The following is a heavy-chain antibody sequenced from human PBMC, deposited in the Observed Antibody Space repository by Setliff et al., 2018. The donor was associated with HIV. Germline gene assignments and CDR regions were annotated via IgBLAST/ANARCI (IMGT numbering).Heavy chain of an antibody. J-gene: IGHJ4*02. CDR2: IYYSGST. CDR1: GGSISSSSYY. V-gene: IGHV4-39*03. D-gene: IGHD6-19*01. CDR3: IIAYSSGWLAPMGFDS. Sequence: PSETLSLTCTVSGGSISSSSYYWGWIRQPPGKGLEWIGSIYYSGSTYYNPSLKSRLTISVDTSENQFSLKLTSVTAADTAMYFCIIAYSSGWLAPMGFDSWGQGTLVTVSS.